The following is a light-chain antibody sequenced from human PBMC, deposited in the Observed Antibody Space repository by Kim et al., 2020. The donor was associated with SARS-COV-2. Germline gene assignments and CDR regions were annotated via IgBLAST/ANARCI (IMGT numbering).Light chain of an antibody. CDR2: GAS. Sequence: EIVMTQSPATLSVSPAERATLSCRASQSVSSNLAWYQQKPGQAPRLLIYGASTRATGIPARFSGSGSGTEFTLTISSLQSEDFAVYYCQHYNNWPLTFGGGTKVDIK. CDR1: QSVSSN. CDR3: QHYNNWPLT. J-gene: IGKJ4*01. V-gene: IGKV3-15*01.